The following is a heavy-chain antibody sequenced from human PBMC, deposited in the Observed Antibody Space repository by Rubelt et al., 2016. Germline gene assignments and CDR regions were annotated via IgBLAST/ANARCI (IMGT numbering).Heavy chain of an antibody. D-gene: IGHD2-2*01. CDR2: IDWDDDK. V-gene: IGHV2-70*15. CDR3: ARIISEVPAAMNYYYYIDV. Sequence: QVTLRESGPALVKPTQTLTLTCTFSGFSLSTSGMFVSWIRQPPGKALEWLARIDWDDDKYYSTSLKTRLTISKDTYTSQVVLTMTHIDPMDKASYFCARIISEVPAAMNYYYYIDVWGRGPRSPSP. CDR1: GFSLSTSGMF. J-gene: IGHJ6*03.